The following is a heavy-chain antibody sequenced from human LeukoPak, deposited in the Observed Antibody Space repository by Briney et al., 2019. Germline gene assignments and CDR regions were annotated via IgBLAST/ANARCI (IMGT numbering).Heavy chain of an antibody. J-gene: IGHJ3*02. CDR1: GGSFSGYY. Sequence: QPSETLSLTCAVYGGSFSGYYWSWIRQPPGKGLEWIGEINHSGSTNYNPSLKSRVTISVDTSKNQFSLKLSSVTAADTAVYYCARVDYDSSDAFDIWVQGTMVTVSS. D-gene: IGHD3-22*01. V-gene: IGHV4-34*01. CDR3: ARVDYDSSDAFDI. CDR2: INHSGST.